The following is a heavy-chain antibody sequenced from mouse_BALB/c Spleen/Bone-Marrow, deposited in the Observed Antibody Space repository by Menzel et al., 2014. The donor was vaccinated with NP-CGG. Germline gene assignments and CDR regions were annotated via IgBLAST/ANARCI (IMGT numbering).Heavy chain of an antibody. Sequence: EVQLVESGGGLVQPKGSLKLSCAASGFTFNTNAMNWVRQAPGKGLEWVARIRSKSNNYATYYADSVKDRSTISRDDSQSMLYLQMNNLKTEDTAMYYCVRDGSSFYTMDYWGQGTSVTVSS. CDR3: VRDGSSFYTMDY. CDR1: GFTFNTNA. V-gene: IGHV10S3*01. D-gene: IGHD1-1*01. CDR2: IRSKSNNYAT. J-gene: IGHJ4*01.